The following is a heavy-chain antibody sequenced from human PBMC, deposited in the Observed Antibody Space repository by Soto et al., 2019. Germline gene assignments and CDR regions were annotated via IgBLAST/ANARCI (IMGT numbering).Heavy chain of an antibody. Sequence: GGSLRLSCAASGFTFSSYSMNVVRQAPGKGLEWVSYISSSSSTIYYADSVKGRFTISRDNAKNSLYLQMNGLRAEDTAVYYCARGAYYYDSSGLSYWGQGTLVTVSS. CDR2: ISSSSSTI. CDR3: ARGAYYYDSSGLSY. V-gene: IGHV3-48*01. J-gene: IGHJ4*02. D-gene: IGHD3-22*01. CDR1: GFTFSSYS.